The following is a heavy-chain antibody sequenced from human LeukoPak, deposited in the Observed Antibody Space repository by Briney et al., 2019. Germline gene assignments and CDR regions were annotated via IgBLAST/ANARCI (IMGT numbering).Heavy chain of an antibody. D-gene: IGHD4-17*01. CDR3: ARDPYPYYGDSPHFDY. V-gene: IGHV1-18*01. CDR2: ISAYNGNT. CDR1: GYTFTSNG. Sequence: ASVKVSCKASGYTFTSNGISWVRQAPGQGLEWMGWISAYNGNTNYAQKLQGRVTMTTDTSTSTAYMELRSLRSDDTAVYYCARDPYPYYGDSPHFDYWGQGTLVTVSS. J-gene: IGHJ4*02.